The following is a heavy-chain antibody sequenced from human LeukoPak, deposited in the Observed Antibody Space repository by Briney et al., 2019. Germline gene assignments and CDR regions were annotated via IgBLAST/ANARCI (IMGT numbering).Heavy chain of an antibody. J-gene: IGHJ4*02. CDR3: ARHGGGYSFDY. D-gene: IGHD5-24*01. V-gene: IGHV4-59*08. Sequence: SSETLSLTCSVSGASISNYYWSWIRQPPGKGLEWIGYMYNSGSTNYNPSLKSRVTISEDTSKNQFSLKVTSVTAADTAVYYCARHGGGYSFDYWGQGTLVTVSS. CDR1: GASISNYY. CDR2: MYNSGST.